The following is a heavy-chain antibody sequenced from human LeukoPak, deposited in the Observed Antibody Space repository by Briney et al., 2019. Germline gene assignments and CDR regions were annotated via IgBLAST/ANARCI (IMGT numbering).Heavy chain of an antibody. D-gene: IGHD2-2*01. J-gene: IGHJ6*03. CDR1: GFTFSSYW. CDR2: IKQEGSEK. V-gene: IGHV3-7*01. CDR3: ARVPYFCSSTSCPLYYMDV. Sequence: PGGSLRLSCAASGFTFSSYWMSWVRQAPGKGLEWVANIKQEGSEKYYVDSVKGRFTISRDNAKNSLYLQMNSLRAEDTAVYYCARVPYFCSSTSCPLYYMDVWGKGTTVTVSS.